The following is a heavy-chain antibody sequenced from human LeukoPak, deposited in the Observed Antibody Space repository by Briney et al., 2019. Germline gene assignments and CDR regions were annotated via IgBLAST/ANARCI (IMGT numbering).Heavy chain of an antibody. D-gene: IGHD1-26*01. Sequence: GGSLRLSCAASGFTFSSYAMSWVRQAPGKGLEWVSAISGSGGSTYYADSVKGRFTISRDNSKNTLYLQMNSLSAEDTAVYYCAKGWEPILAYYFDYWGQGTLVTVSS. J-gene: IGHJ4*02. CDR3: AKGWEPILAYYFDY. V-gene: IGHV3-23*01. CDR2: ISGSGGST. CDR1: GFTFSSYA.